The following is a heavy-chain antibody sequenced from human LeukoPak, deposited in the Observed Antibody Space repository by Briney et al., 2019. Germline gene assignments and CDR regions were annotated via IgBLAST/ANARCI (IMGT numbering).Heavy chain of an antibody. D-gene: IGHD5-12*01. CDR3: ARDQNIVATDRWVRYYGMDV. V-gene: IGHV1-3*01. CDR1: GYTFTSYA. CDR2: INAGNGNT. J-gene: IGHJ6*02. Sequence: GASVNVSCKASGYTFTSYAMRWVRQAPGQRLEWMGWINAGNGNTKYSQKFQGRVTITRDTSASTAYMELSSLRSEDTAVYYCARDQNIVATDRWVRYYGMDVWGQGTTVTVSS.